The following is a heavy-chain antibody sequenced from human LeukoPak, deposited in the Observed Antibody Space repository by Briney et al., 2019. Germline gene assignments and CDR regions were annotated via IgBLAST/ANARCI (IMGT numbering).Heavy chain of an antibody. CDR2: IKPDGSEK. Sequence: GGSLRLSCAASGFPFRNYWMNWVRRAPGEGLEGVANIKPDGSEKRYVDSVKGRFTISRDNDKNSLYLQMNSLRAEDTAVYYCARVVGTDEGADYWGQGTLVTVSS. J-gene: IGHJ4*02. D-gene: IGHD1-7*01. CDR3: ARVVGTDEGADY. V-gene: IGHV3-7*04. CDR1: GFPFRNYW.